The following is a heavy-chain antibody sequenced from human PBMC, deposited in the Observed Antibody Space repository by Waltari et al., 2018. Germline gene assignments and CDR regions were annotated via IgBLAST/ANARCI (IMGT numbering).Heavy chain of an antibody. V-gene: IGHV3-23*01. D-gene: IGHD3-10*01. CDR3: AKDQYTSSRRGFDS. CDR2: ISGSAGST. J-gene: IGHJ4*02. Sequence: EVQLSESGGGLVQPGGSLRLCCAASGFNISSYAMRWVRQAPGKGLEWVSTISGSAGSTYYADSVKGRFTISRDISKNTLFLQMNSLRAEDTALYSCAKDQYTSSRRGFDSWGQGTLVTVSS. CDR1: GFNISSYA.